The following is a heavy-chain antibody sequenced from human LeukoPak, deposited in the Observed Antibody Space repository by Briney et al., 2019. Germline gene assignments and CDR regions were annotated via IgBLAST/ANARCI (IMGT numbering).Heavy chain of an antibody. D-gene: IGHD3-10*01. Sequence: ASVEVSCKASGDTFTTDYIHWVGQGPGQGPEWMGVSNPSGGSTTNAQKFQGRVTMTRDTSTSTVYMELSSLRSEDTAIYYCARARGSGSYYGHDYYYYHYMDVWGKGTTVTVSS. V-gene: IGHV1-46*01. CDR3: ARARGSGSYYGHDYYYYHYMDV. J-gene: IGHJ6*03. CDR2: SNPSGGST. CDR1: GDTFTTDY.